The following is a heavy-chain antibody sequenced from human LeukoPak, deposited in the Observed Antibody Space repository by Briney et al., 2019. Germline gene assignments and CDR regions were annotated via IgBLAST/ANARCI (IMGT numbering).Heavy chain of an antibody. D-gene: IGHD1-26*01. CDR1: GGSISNYC. Sequence: PSETLSLTCTVSGGSISNYCWSWIRRPAGNGLEWIGRICATGSSNYNPFLKSRVTMSVDTSKKQFSLKLSSVTAADTAVYYCARDREVGRDNAISWFDPWGQGILVTVSS. V-gene: IGHV4-4*07. J-gene: IGHJ5*02. CDR2: ICATGSS. CDR3: ARDREVGRDNAISWFDP.